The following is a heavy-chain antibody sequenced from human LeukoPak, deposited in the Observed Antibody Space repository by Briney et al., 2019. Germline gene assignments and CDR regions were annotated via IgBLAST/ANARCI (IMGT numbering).Heavy chain of an antibody. CDR2: ISGSGGST. CDR3: ARLGRFLRVDYFDY. J-gene: IGHJ4*02. Sequence: GGSLRHSCAASGLTFSSYAMSWVRQAPGKGLEWVSAISGSGGSTYYADSVKGRFTISRDNSKNTLYLQMNSLTADDTAVYYCARLGRFLRVDYFDYWGQGSLVTVSS. CDR1: GLTFSSYA. V-gene: IGHV3-23*01. D-gene: IGHD3-10*01.